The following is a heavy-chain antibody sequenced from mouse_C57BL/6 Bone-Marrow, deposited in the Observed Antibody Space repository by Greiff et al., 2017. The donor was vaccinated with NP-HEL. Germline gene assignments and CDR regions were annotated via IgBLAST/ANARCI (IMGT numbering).Heavy chain of an antibody. Sequence: EVKLQESGGDLVKPGGSLKLSCAASGFTFSSYGMSWVRQTPDKRLEWVATISSGGSYTYYPDSVKGRFTISRDNANNTLYLQISSLKSEDTAMYYCARDWDPFSYWGQGTLVTVSA. J-gene: IGHJ3*01. CDR2: ISSGGSYT. CDR3: ARDWDPFSY. V-gene: IGHV5-6*01. D-gene: IGHD4-1*01. CDR1: GFTFSSYG.